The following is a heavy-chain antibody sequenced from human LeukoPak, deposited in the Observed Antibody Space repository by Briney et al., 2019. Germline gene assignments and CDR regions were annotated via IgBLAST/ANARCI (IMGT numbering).Heavy chain of an antibody. CDR3: ARKDDFWSGFGP. Sequence: SETLSLTCTVSGGSISSSSYYWGWIRQPPGKGLEWIGSIYYSGSTYYNPSLKSRVTISVDTSKNQFSLKLSSVTAADTAVYYCARKDDFWSGFGPWGQGTLVTVSS. V-gene: IGHV4-39*07. J-gene: IGHJ5*02. CDR2: IYYSGST. CDR1: GGSISSSSYY. D-gene: IGHD3-3*01.